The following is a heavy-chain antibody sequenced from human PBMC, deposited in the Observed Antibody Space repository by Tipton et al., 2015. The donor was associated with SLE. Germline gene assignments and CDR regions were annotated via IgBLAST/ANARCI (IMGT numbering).Heavy chain of an antibody. D-gene: IGHD2-2*01. CDR1: GGSISGYY. Sequence: TLSLTCAVSGGSISGYYWSWIRQPPGKGLEWIGEINHSGSTNYNPSLKSRVTISVDTSKNQFSLKLSSVTAADTAVYYCARGDCSSTSCLDYWGQGTLVTASS. J-gene: IGHJ4*02. CDR2: INHSGST. CDR3: ARGDCSSTSCLDY. V-gene: IGHV4-34*01.